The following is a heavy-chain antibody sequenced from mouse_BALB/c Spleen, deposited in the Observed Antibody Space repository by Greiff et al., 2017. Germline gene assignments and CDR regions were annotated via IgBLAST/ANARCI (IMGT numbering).Heavy chain of an antibody. Sequence: EVKLVESGPGLVKPSQSLSLTCSVTGYSITSGYYWNWIRQFPGNKLEWMGYISYDGSNNYNPSLKNRISITRDTSKNQFFLKLNSVTTEDTATYYCARERDYYGSSQYYYAMDYWGQGTSVTVSS. CDR3: ARERDYYGSSQYYYAMDY. CDR2: ISYDGSN. V-gene: IGHV3-6*02. J-gene: IGHJ4*01. D-gene: IGHD1-1*01. CDR1: GYSITSGYY.